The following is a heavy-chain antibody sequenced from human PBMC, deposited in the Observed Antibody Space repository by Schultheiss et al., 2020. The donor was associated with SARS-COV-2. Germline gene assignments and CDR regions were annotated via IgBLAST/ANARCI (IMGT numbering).Heavy chain of an antibody. CDR2: IYTSGST. D-gene: IGHD6-13*01. Sequence: SETLSLTCTVSGGSISSYYWSWIRQPAGKGLEWIGRIYTSGSTNYNPSLKSRVTMSVDTSKNQFSLKLSSVTAADTAVYYCARESVGIAAAGTCGSLTLGGFDYWGQGTLVTVSS. CDR1: GGSISSYY. V-gene: IGHV4-4*07. J-gene: IGHJ4*02. CDR3: ARESVGIAAAGTCGSLTLGGFDY.